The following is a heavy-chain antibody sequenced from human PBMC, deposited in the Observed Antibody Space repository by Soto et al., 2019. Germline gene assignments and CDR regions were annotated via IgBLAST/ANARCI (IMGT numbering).Heavy chain of an antibody. V-gene: IGHV4-4*07. Sequence: KTSETLSLTCSVSGGSIGTSYWNWIRQTAGTGLEWIGRIYITGSTNSHPSLKSRVAMSVDTAKNQFSLKLTSATAADTAVNYCARGGRDGFDLWGQGTMVTVSS. CDR3: ARGGRDGFDL. D-gene: IGHD3-10*01. CDR2: IYITGST. J-gene: IGHJ3*01. CDR1: GGSIGTSY.